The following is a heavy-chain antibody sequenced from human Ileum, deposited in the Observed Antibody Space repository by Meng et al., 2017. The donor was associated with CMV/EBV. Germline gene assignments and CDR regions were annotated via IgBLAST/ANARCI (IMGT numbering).Heavy chain of an antibody. CDR3: ATGTSQAWELLHS. J-gene: IGHJ4*02. D-gene: IGHD1-26*01. CDR2: INHSGGS. CDR1: GGSFSGYH. Sequence: QGQLQQGGAGRLKPSETLSLTCGVYGGSFSGYHWSWIRHPPGKGLEWIGEINHSGGSNYNPSLKSRVTISLDTSKTQFSLKLNSVTAADTAVYYCATGTSQAWELLHSWGQGILVTVSS. V-gene: IGHV4-34*02.